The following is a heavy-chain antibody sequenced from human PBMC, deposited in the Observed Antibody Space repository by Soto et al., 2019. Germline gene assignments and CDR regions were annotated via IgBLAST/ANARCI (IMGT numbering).Heavy chain of an antibody. Sequence: GGSLRLSCVASGFTFSSYGMHWVRQAPGKGLEWVAGIDYNEINKYYIDPVKGRFTISRDKSNNTLYLQMNSLRAEDTAVYYCARGFCPVPTCYDLWGQGILVTVSS. CDR2: IDYNEINK. CDR3: ARGFCPVPTCYDL. J-gene: IGHJ4*02. CDR1: GFTFSSYG. V-gene: IGHV3-33*01. D-gene: IGHD2-2*01.